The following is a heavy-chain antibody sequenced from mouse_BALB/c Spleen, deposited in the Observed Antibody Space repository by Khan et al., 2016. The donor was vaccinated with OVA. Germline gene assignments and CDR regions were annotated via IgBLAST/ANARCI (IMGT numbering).Heavy chain of an antibody. V-gene: IGHV1-7*01. CDR3: ARDRIDY. J-gene: IGHJ2*01. Sequence: VQLQESGAELAKPGASVKMSCKASGYTFSTYWMHWVKQRPGQGLEWIGYLNPTSGYTDYNEKFKDKATLSADKSSSTVYMQLSSLTSEDSAVYYCARDRIDYWGQGTTLTVSS. CDR1: GYTFSTYW. CDR2: LNPTSGYT.